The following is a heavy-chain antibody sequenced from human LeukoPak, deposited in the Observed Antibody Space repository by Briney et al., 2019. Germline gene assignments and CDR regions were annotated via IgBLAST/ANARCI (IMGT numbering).Heavy chain of an antibody. V-gene: IGHV3-53*01. J-gene: IGHJ4*02. D-gene: IGHD3-22*01. CDR2: ICSGGST. CDR3: AREGEDYYDSSGYYFDY. CDR1: GFTASGNY. Sequence: GRSLRLSCAASGFTASGNYMSCVRQAPGKGLGWALVICSGGSTSYADSVKGRFTISRDNSKNTLYLQMNSLRAEDTAVYYCAREGEDYYDSSGYYFDYWGQGTLVTVSS.